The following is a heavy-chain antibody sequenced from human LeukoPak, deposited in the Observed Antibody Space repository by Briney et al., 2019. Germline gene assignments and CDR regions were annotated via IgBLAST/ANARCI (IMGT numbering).Heavy chain of an antibody. Sequence: SETPSLTCTVSGGSISSYYWSWIRQPPGKGLEWIGYIYYSGSTNYNPSLKSRVTMSVDTSKNQFSLKLSSVTAADTAVYYCARGSRRGPDFDYWGQGTLVTVSS. V-gene: IGHV4-59*12. J-gene: IGHJ4*02. CDR3: ARGSRRGPDFDY. CDR1: GGSISSYY. CDR2: IYYSGST.